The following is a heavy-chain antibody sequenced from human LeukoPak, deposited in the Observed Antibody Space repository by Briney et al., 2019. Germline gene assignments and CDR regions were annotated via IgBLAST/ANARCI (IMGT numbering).Heavy chain of an antibody. V-gene: IGHV4-59*01. J-gene: IGHJ6*02. CDR1: GGSISHYY. D-gene: IGHD4/OR15-4a*01. CDR2: IYYTGTT. Sequence: SETLSLTCTVSGGSISHYYWSWIRQPPGRGPEWIGYIYYTGTTNYNPSLKSRVTISVDTSKNQFSLKLNSVTAADTAVYYCAREDPQTKVPEGMDVWGQGTTVTVSS. CDR3: AREDPQTKVPEGMDV.